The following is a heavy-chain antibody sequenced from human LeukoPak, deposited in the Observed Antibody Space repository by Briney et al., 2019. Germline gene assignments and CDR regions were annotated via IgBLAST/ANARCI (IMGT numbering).Heavy chain of an antibody. CDR1: GGSISSSSYY. D-gene: IGHD3-22*01. V-gene: IGHV4-39*01. J-gene: IGHJ4*02. Sequence: SETLSLTCTVSGGSISSSSYYWGWIRQPPGKGLEWIGTIYYSGSTYCNPSLKSRVTISVDTSKNQFSLKVSSVTAADTAGYYCARHPTRGYYDSRMDRVDYWGQGTLVTVSS. CDR3: ARHPTRGYYDSRMDRVDY. CDR2: IYYSGST.